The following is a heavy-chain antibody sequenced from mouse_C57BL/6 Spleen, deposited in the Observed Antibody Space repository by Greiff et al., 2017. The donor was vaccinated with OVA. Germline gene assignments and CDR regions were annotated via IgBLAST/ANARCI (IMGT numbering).Heavy chain of an antibody. CDR2: IYPGDGDT. Sequence: QVQLQQSGPELVKPGASVKISCKASGYAFSSSWMNWVKQRPGKGLEWIGRIYPGDGDTNYNGKFKGKATLSADKSSSTAYMQLSSLTSEVSAVYFCARYDGLGMDYWGQGTSVTVSS. D-gene: IGHD2-3*01. V-gene: IGHV1-82*01. CDR1: GYAFSSSW. CDR3: ARYDGLGMDY. J-gene: IGHJ4*01.